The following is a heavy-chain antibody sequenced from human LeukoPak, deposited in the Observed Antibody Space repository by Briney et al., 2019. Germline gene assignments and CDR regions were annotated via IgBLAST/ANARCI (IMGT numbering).Heavy chain of an antibody. D-gene: IGHD5-12*01. CDR2: IRYDGSNK. J-gene: IGHJ4*02. V-gene: IGHV3-30*02. CDR3: AKLKVATIGLFADY. Sequence: PGGSLRLSCAASGFTFSSYGMHWVRQAPGKGLEWVAFIRYDGSNKYYADSVKGRFTISRDNSKNTLYLQMNSLRAEDTAVYYCAKLKVATIGLFADYWGQGTLVTVSS. CDR1: GFTFSSYG.